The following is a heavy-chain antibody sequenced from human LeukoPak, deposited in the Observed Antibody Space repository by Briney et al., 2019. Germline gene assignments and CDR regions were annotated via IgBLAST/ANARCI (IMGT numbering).Heavy chain of an antibody. CDR2: TIPISATT. J-gene: IGHJ4*02. D-gene: IGHD6-13*01. CDR1: GGTFSNHA. Sequence: GSSVKVSCKASGGTFSNHAISWVRQAQGQGLGWVGVTIPISATTNYAQKFQGRLTVTADESTSTAYMELSSLTSEDTAVYYCARWAGQSTAWYPALFDYWGQGTLVTVSS. CDR3: ARWAGQSTAWYPALFDY. V-gene: IGHV1-69*01.